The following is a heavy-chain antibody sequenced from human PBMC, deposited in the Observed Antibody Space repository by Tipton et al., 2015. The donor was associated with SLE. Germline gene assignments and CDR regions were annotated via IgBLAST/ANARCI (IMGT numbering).Heavy chain of an antibody. CDR1: GFTFSSYG. V-gene: IGHV3-33*01. D-gene: IGHD6-6*01. Sequence: RSLRLSCAASGFTFSSYGMHWVRQAPGKGLEWVAVIWYDGSNKYYADSVKGRFTISRDNSKNTLYLQMNSLRAEDTAVYYCARVRDSSSSFDYWGQGTLVTVSS. J-gene: IGHJ4*02. CDR3: ARVRDSSSSFDY. CDR2: IWYDGSNK.